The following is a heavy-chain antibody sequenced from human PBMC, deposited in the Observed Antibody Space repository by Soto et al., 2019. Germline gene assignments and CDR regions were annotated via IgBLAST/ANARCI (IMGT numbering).Heavy chain of an antibody. V-gene: IGHV4-39*01. Sequence: QLQLQESGPGLVKPSETLSLTCTVSGGSISTSSYYWDWIHQPPGKGLEWIGSIYYSGITYYNPSIKGRATTSVDTSTNQFSLKLNSVTAADTAVYYCARQVTRVAATGGQFADWGQGTLVTVSS. CDR1: GGSISTSSYY. J-gene: IGHJ4*02. CDR2: IYYSGIT. CDR3: ARQVTRVAATGGQFAD. D-gene: IGHD6-19*01.